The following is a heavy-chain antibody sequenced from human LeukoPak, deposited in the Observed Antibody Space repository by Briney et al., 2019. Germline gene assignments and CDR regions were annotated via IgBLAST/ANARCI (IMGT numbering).Heavy chain of an antibody. Sequence: SETLSLSCTVSGGSISSYYWSWIRQPPGKELEWIGYIHSTGTTKFNPSLESRVTMSVDTSKNQFSLKLSSVTAADTAVYYCAKLGGHPLHNYYVGVWGKGTTVAVSS. V-gene: IGHV4-4*09. D-gene: IGHD3-16*01. CDR2: IHSTGTT. CDR3: AKLGGHPLHNYYVGV. J-gene: IGHJ6*03. CDR1: GGSISSYY.